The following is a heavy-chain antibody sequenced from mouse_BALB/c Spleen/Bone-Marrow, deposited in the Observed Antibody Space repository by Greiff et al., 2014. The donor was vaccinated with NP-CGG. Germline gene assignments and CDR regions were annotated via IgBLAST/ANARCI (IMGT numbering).Heavy chain of an antibody. Sequence: ESGPGLVKPSQSLSLTCSVTGYSITSGYYWNWIRQFPGNILEWMGYISYDGSNNYNPSLKNRISITRDTSKNQFFLKLNSVTTEDTAAYYCARYGNYNAMDYWGQGTSVTVSS. J-gene: IGHJ4*01. V-gene: IGHV3-6*02. D-gene: IGHD2-1*01. CDR1: GYSITSGYY. CDR3: ARYGNYNAMDY. CDR2: ISYDGSN.